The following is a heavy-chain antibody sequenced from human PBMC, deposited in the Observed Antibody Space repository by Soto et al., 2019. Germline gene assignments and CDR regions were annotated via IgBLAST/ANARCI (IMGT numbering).Heavy chain of an antibody. CDR1: GFTFSSYA. J-gene: IGHJ4*02. D-gene: IGHD3-10*01. CDR3: AKGLWFGESPLDY. CDR2: MSGSGGTT. Sequence: EVQLLESGGGLVQPGGSLRLSCAASGFTFSSYAMNWVRQAPGKGLEWVSGMSGSGGTTYYADSVKGRFTISRDNSKNTLYRQMHSLRAEDTAVYYCAKGLWFGESPLDYWGQGTLVTVSS. V-gene: IGHV3-23*01.